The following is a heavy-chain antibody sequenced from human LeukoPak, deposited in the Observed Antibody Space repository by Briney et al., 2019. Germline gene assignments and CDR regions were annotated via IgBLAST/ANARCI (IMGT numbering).Heavy chain of an antibody. V-gene: IGHV3-30*02. CDR1: GFTFSSYG. CDR3: ARAGYCSSTSCYTFDY. J-gene: IGHJ4*02. CDR2: IRYDGSNK. Sequence: GGSLRLSCAASGFTFSSYGMHWVRQAPGKGLEWVAFIRYDGSNKYYADSVKGRFTISRDNSKNTLYLQMNSLRAEDTAVYYCARAGYCSSTSCYTFDYWGQGTLVTVSS. D-gene: IGHD2-2*02.